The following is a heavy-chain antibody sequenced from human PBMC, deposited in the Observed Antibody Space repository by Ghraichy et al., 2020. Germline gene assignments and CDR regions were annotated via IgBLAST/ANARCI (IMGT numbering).Heavy chain of an antibody. V-gene: IGHV3-7*03. CDR1: GFTFSSYW. CDR3: ASSEFTTYYYGSGSYYFDY. Sequence: GGSLRLSCAASGFTFSSYWMSWVRQAPGKGLEWVANIKQDGSEKYYVDSVKGRFTISRDNAKNSLYLQMNSLRAEDTAVYYCASSEFTTYYYGSGSYYFDYWGQGTLVTVSS. CDR2: IKQDGSEK. D-gene: IGHD3-10*01. J-gene: IGHJ4*02.